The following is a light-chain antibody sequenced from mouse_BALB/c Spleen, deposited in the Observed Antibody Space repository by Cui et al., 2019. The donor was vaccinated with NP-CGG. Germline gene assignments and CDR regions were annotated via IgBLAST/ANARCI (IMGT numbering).Light chain of an antibody. V-gene: IGLV1*01. J-gene: IGLJ1*01. Sequence: QAVVTQESALTTSPGETVTLTCRSSTGAVTTSNYANWVQEKPDHLFTGLIGGTNNRTPGVPARFSGSLIGDKAALTIIGAQTEDEAIYFCALWYSNHWVFSGGTKLTVL. CDR2: GTN. CDR1: TGAVTTSNY. CDR3: ALWYSNHWV.